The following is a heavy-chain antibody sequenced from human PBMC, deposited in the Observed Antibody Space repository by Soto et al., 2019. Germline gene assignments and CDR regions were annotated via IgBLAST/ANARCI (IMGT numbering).Heavy chain of an antibody. V-gene: IGHV4-31*03. CDR2: XXYXGXT. CDR3: AREVPTPYYFDY. Sequence: SETLSLTCTVSGGSISSGGGYYWNWIRQHQGKGLXWXGXXXYXGXTXYXXXXKSRLTISLDTSKNQFSLKLSSVTAADTAVYYCAREVPTPYYFDYWGQGTLVTVSS. J-gene: IGHJ4*02. CDR1: GGSISSGGGYY.